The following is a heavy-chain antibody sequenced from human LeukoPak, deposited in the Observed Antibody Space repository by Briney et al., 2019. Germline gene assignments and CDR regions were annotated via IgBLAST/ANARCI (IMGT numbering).Heavy chain of an antibody. J-gene: IGHJ4*02. CDR1: GFAFSSYW. CDR3: SSQPAVLDLDC. CDR2: IKPDGSGK. Sequence: GGSLRLSCAAPGFAFSSYWRTWVRQAPGKGLEWVANIKPDGSGKTYVDSVKGRFTISRDNAKNSLYLQMRGLRVEDTAVYYCSSQPAVLDLDCWGQGTLVTVSS. V-gene: IGHV3-7*01. D-gene: IGHD6-19*01.